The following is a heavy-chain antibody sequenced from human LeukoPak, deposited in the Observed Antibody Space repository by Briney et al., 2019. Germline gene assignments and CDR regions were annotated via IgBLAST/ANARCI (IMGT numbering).Heavy chain of an antibody. CDR2: IDPNSGGT. D-gene: IGHD6-13*01. Sequence: GASVKVSCKTSGYTFTGYYIHWVRQAPGQGLEWMGWIDPNSGGTNYAQKFQGRVTMTRDTSIGTAYMELSRLTSADTAVYRCATPSSSSWYGFDPWGQGTLVTVSS. CDR3: ATPSSSSWYGFDP. J-gene: IGHJ5*02. CDR1: GYTFTGYY. V-gene: IGHV1-2*02.